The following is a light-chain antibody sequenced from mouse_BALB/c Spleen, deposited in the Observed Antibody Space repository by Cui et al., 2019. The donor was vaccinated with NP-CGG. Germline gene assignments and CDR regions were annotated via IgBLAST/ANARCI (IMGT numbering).Light chain of an antibody. CDR2: GPN. Sequence: QAVVTQESPLTTSPGETVTLTCASSTGAVTTSNYANWVQKKPDHLFTGLVGGPNNRAPGIPARFSGSLIGDKAALTTTGEQTEDEAIYFCALWYSNHWVFGGGTKLTVL. J-gene: IGLJ1*01. CDR3: ALWYSNHWV. CDR1: TGAVTTSNY. V-gene: IGLV1*01.